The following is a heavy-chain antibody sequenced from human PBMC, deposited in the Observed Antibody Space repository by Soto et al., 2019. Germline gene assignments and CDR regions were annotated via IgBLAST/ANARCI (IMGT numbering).Heavy chain of an antibody. CDR1: GFTFSSYA. J-gene: IGHJ4*02. CDR3: AKALLSGYSSGGVVY. Sequence: LRLSCAASGFTFSSYAMSWVRQAPGKGLEWVSAISGSGGSTYYADSVKGRFTISRDNSKNTLYLQMNSLRAEDTAVYYCAKALLSGYSSGGVVYWGQGTLVTVSS. D-gene: IGHD6-19*01. CDR2: ISGSGGST. V-gene: IGHV3-23*01.